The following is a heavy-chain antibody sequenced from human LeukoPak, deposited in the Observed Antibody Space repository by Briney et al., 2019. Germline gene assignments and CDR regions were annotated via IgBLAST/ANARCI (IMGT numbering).Heavy chain of an antibody. Sequence: GGSLRLSCAASGFTMSNSAMSWVRQAPGKGLEWVSAINGGNSDTNYAESVKGRFTISRDNSRNTLYLQMNSLRADDTAVYYCAKDGDTSGYYSSYYNHMDVWGKGTSVTISS. D-gene: IGHD3-22*01. CDR2: INGGNSDT. CDR3: AKDGDTSGYYSSYYNHMDV. V-gene: IGHV3-23*01. CDR1: GFTMSNSA. J-gene: IGHJ6*03.